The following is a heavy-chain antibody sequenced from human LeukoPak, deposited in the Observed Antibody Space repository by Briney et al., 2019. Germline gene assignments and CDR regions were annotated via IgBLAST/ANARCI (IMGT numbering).Heavy chain of an antibody. D-gene: IGHD3-10*01. V-gene: IGHV3-7*03. J-gene: IGHJ4*02. Sequence: GGSLRLSCAASGLIFSNYWMTWVRQAPGKGLEWVANIKEDGSETYYVDSVKGRFTISRDNDKNTLYLQMNSLRAEDTAVYYCEAYGSVWGQGALVIVSS. CDR3: EAYGSV. CDR2: IKEDGSET. CDR1: GLIFSNYW.